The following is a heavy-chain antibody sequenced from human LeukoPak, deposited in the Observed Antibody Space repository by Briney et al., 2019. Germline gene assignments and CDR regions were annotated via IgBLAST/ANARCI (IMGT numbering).Heavy chain of an antibody. Sequence: SVKVSCKASGYTFTGYYMHWVRQAPGQGLEWMGRINPNSGGTNYAQKFQGRVTTTRDTSISTAYMELSRLRSDDTAVYYCARGTSSGSYYLYYYYYGMDVWGQGTTVTVSS. CDR2: INPNSGGT. J-gene: IGHJ6*02. V-gene: IGHV1-2*06. CDR1: GYTFTGYY. CDR3: ARGTSSGSYYLYYYYYGMDV. D-gene: IGHD1-26*01.